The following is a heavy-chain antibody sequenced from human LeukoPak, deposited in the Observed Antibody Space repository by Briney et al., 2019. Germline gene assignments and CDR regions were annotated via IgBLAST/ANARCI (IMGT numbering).Heavy chain of an antibody. CDR2: TIPIFGTA. J-gene: IGHJ2*01. V-gene: IGHV1-69*13. CDR1: GGTFSSYA. Sequence: ASVKVSCKASGGTFSSYAISWVRQAPGQGLEWMGGTIPIFGTANYAQKFQGRVTITADESTSTAYMELSSLRSEDTAVYYCARDIRDGYSPQNWYFGLWGRGTLVTVSS. D-gene: IGHD5-24*01. CDR3: ARDIRDGYSPQNWYFGL.